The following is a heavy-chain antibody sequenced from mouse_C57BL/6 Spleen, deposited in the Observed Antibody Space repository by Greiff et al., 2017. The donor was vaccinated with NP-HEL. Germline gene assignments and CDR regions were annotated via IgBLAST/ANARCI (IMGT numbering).Heavy chain of an antibody. J-gene: IGHJ1*03. CDR3: TRSGKSHYGNHWYFDV. V-gene: IGHV1-15*01. CDR2: IDPETGGT. D-gene: IGHD2-1*01. CDR1: GYTFTDYE. Sequence: QVQLQQSGAELVRPGASVTLSCKASGYTFTDYEMHWVKQTPVHGLEWIGAIDPETGGTAYNQKFKGKAILTADKSSSTAYMELRSLTSEDSAVYYCTRSGKSHYGNHWYFDVWGTGTTVTVSS.